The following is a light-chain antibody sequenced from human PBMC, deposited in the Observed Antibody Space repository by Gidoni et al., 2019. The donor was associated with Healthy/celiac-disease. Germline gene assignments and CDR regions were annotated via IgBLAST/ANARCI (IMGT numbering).Light chain of an antibody. CDR2: DAS. V-gene: IGKV3-11*01. CDR3: QQRSNWPPEGLT. CDR1: QSVSSY. J-gene: IGKJ4*01. Sequence: EIVLTQSPATLSLSPGERATLSCRASQSVSSYLAWYQQKPGQAPSLLIYDASTRATGIPARFSGSGSGTDFTLTISSLEPEDFAVYYCQQRSNWPPEGLTFGGGTKVEIK.